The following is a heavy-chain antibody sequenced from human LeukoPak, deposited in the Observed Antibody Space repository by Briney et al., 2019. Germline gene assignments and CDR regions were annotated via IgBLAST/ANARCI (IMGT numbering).Heavy chain of an antibody. J-gene: IGHJ4*02. CDR1: GYTFTSYD. CDR2: MNPNSGNT. Sequence: ASVKVSCKASGYTFTSYDISWVRQATGQGLEWMGWMNPNSGNTGYAQKFQGRVTMTRNTSISTAYMELSSLRSEDTAVYYCARTPGPGSVITDDYWGQGTLVTVSS. CDR3: ARTPGPGSVITDDY. V-gene: IGHV1-8*01. D-gene: IGHD3-22*01.